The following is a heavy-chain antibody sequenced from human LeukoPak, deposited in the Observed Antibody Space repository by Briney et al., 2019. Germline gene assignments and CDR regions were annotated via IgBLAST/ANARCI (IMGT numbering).Heavy chain of an antibody. CDR2: ISGSGVST. D-gene: IGHD3-10*01. Sequence: GGSLRLSCAASGFTFSNSAMSWVRQAPGKGLEWVSAISGSGVSTYYADSVKGRFTISRDNSKNTLFLQMNSLRAEDTAVYCCAYGSGSYYIDYFDYWGQGTLVTVSS. CDR1: GFTFSNSA. CDR3: AYGSGSYYIDYFDY. J-gene: IGHJ4*02. V-gene: IGHV3-23*01.